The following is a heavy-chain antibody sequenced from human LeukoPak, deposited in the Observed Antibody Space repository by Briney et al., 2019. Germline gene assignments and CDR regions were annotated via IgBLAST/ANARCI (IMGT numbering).Heavy chain of an antibody. J-gene: IGHJ4*02. CDR2: IYYSGST. Sequence: PSETLSLTCTVSGGSISSNYWSWIRQPPGKGLEWIGYIYYSGSTNYNPSLMSRVTISVDTSKNQFSLKLSSVTAADTAVYYCARVEMATIKRYYFDYWGQGTLVTVSS. D-gene: IGHD5-24*01. V-gene: IGHV4-59*01. CDR1: GGSISSNY. CDR3: ARVEMATIKRYYFDY.